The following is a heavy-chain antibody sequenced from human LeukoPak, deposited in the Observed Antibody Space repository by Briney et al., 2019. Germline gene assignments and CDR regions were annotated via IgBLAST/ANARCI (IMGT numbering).Heavy chain of an antibody. CDR3: ARAQSGPRSCMDV. Sequence: SETLSLTCAVSGYSISSGYYWGWIRQPPGKGLEWIGSIYHSGSTYYNPSLKSRVTISVDTSKNQFSLKLSSVTAADTAVYYCARAQSGPRSCMDVWGKGTTVTVSS. D-gene: IGHD2-15*01. J-gene: IGHJ6*03. V-gene: IGHV4-38-2*01. CDR2: IYHSGST. CDR1: GYSISSGYY.